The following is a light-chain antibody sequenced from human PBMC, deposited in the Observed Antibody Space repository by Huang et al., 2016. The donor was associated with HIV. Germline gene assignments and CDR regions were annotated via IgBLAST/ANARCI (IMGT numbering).Light chain of an antibody. CDR1: QSVSHY. CDR2: GAS. Sequence: IVLTQTPASLSLSAGERATLSCRASQSVSHYLAWYQHKPGQPPRLLIYGASRRATDSPARLNGSGSGTDFTLTISSLEAEDSALYDCQESDTWPRLTLGGGTKVEIK. J-gene: IGKJ4*01. CDR3: QESDTWPRLT. V-gene: IGKV3-11*01.